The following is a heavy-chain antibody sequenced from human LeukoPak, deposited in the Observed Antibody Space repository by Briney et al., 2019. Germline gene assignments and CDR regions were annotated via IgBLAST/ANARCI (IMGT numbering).Heavy chain of an antibody. Sequence: SETLSLTCTVSGGSISSYYWSWIRQPAGKGLEWIGRIYTSGSTNYNPSLKSRVTMSVDTSKNQFSLKLSSVTAADTAVYYCARDLSSSWLYYFDYWGQGTLVTVSS. CDR2: IYTSGST. V-gene: IGHV4-4*07. D-gene: IGHD6-13*01. CDR1: GGSISSYY. CDR3: ARDLSSSWLYYFDY. J-gene: IGHJ4*02.